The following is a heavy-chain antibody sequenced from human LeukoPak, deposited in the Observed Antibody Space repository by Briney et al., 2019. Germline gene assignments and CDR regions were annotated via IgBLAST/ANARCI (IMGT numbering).Heavy chain of an antibody. D-gene: IGHD2-21*02. CDR1: GGTFSSYA. CDR2: IIPIFGTA. CDR3: ARGGDCYSCYFDY. Sequence: SVKVSCKASGGTFSSYAISWVRQAPGQGLEWMGRIIPIFGTANYAQKFQGRVTITTDESTSTAYMELSSLRSEDTAVYYCARGGDCYSCYFDYWGQGTLVTVSS. V-gene: IGHV1-69*05. J-gene: IGHJ4*02.